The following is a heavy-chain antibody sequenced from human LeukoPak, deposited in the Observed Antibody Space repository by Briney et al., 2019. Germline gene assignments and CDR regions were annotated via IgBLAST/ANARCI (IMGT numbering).Heavy chain of an antibody. CDR2: IKQDGSEK. D-gene: IGHD3-10*01. J-gene: IGHJ6*03. CDR3: ARVEVLWFGEFDYMDV. V-gene: IGHV3-7*01. CDR1: GFTFSSYW. Sequence: PGGSLRLSCAASGFTFSSYWMSWVRQAPGKGLEWVANIKQDGSEKYYVDSVKGRFTISRDNAKNSLYLQMNSLRAEDTAVYYCARVEVLWFGEFDYMDVWGKGTTVTISS.